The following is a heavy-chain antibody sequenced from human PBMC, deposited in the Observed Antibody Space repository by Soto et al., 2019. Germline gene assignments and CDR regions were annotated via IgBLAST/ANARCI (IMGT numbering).Heavy chain of an antibody. CDR1: GDSVSSNSAA. V-gene: IGHV6-1*01. D-gene: IGHD3-9*01. CDR2: TYYRSKWYN. Sequence: QTLSLTCAISGDSVSSNSAAWNWIRQSPSRGLEWLGRTYYRSKWYNDYAVSVKSRITINPDTSKNQFSLQLNSVTPEDTAVYYCARGPGFEADTYYYYGMDVWGQGTTVTVSS. CDR3: ARGPGFEADTYYYYGMDV. J-gene: IGHJ6*02.